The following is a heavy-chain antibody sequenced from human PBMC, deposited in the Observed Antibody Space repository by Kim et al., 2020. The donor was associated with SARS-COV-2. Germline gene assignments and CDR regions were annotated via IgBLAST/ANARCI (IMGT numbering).Heavy chain of an antibody. J-gene: IGHJ6*02. CDR2: ISSSSSYI. CDR3: ARGALAAAGSRMKYYYYGMYV. V-gene: IGHV3-21*04. Sequence: GGSLRLSCAASGFTFSSYSMNWVRQAPGKGLEWVSSISSSSSYIYYADSVKGRFTISRDNAKNSLYLQMNSLRAEDTAVYYCARGALAAAGSRMKYYYYGMYVWGQGTTVAVSS. D-gene: IGHD6-13*01. CDR1: GFTFSSYS.